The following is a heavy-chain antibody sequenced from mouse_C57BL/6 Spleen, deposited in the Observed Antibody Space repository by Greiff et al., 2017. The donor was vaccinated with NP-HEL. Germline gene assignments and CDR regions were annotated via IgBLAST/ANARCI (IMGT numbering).Heavy chain of an antibody. CDR3: ARATVDYSDY. CDR1: GFTFSSYG. D-gene: IGHD1-1*01. J-gene: IGHJ2*01. V-gene: IGHV5-6*01. CDR2: ISSGGSYT. Sequence: DVQLVESGGDLVKPGGSLKLSCAASGFTFSSYGMSWVRQTPDKRLEWVATISSGGSYTYYPDSVKGRFTISRDNAKNTLYLQMSILKSEDTDTYYCARATVDYSDYWGEGTTLTVSS.